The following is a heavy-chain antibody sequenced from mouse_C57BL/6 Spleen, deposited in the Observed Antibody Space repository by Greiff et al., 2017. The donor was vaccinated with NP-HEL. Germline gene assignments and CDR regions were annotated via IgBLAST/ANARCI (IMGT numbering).Heavy chain of an antibody. Sequence: EVMLVESGAGLVKPGGSLKLSCAASGFTFSSYAMSWVRQTPEKRLEWVAYISSGGDYIYYADTVKGRFTISRDNARNTLYLQMSSLKSEDTAMYYCTREGYYGHWYFDVWGTGTTVTVSS. J-gene: IGHJ1*03. CDR1: GFTFSSYA. D-gene: IGHD1-1*01. V-gene: IGHV5-9-1*02. CDR3: TREGYYGHWYFDV. CDR2: ISSGGDYI.